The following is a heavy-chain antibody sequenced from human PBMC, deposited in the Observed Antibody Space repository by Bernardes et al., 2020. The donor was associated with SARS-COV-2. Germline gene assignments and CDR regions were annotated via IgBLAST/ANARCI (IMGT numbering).Heavy chain of an antibody. D-gene: IGHD2-2*02. CDR2: ISNTGDYK. CDR3: ARGGGYCRPPDCYRPRDAYDF. CDR1: GFTFSSYS. J-gene: IGHJ3*01. V-gene: IGHV3-21*06. Sequence: GGSLRLSCAASGFTFSSYSMNWVRQAPGKGLEWVSSISNTGDYKYYPDSIKGRFFISRDNAKNSLYLQMNSLRVEDTATYYCARGGGYCRPPDCYRPRDAYDFWGQGTLVIVSS.